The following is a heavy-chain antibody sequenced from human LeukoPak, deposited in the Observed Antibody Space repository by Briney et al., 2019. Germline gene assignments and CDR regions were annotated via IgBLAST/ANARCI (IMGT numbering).Heavy chain of an antibody. J-gene: IGHJ4*02. D-gene: IGHD6-13*01. CDR1: GFTSSSYS. Sequence: GGSLRLSCAASGFTSSSYSMNWVRQAPGKGLEWVSSISSSSSYIYYADSVKGRFTISRDNAKNSLYLQMNSLRAEDTAVYYCASYSDPIAAAGTGLDYWGQGTLDTVSS. CDR3: ASYSDPIAAAGTGLDY. V-gene: IGHV3-21*01. CDR2: ISSSSSYI.